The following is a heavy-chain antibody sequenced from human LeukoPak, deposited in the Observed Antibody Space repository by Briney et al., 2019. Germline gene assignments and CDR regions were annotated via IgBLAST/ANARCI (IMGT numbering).Heavy chain of an antibody. J-gene: IGHJ6*03. Sequence: ASVKVSCKASGYTFTSYDINWVRQATGQGLEWMGWMNPNSGNTGYAQKFQGRVTMTRNTSISTAYMELSSLRSEDTAVYYGARGLIGYCSGGSCYVYYYYYYMDVWGKGTTVTVSS. CDR1: GYTFTSYD. CDR3: ARGLIGYCSGGSCYVYYYYYYMDV. D-gene: IGHD2-15*01. V-gene: IGHV1-8*01. CDR2: MNPNSGNT.